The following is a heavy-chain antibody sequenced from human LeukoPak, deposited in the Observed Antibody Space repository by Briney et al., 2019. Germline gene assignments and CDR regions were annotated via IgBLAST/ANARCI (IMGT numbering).Heavy chain of an antibody. CDR3: ARGPTVTGDAFDI. Sequence: SETLSLTCTVSGGSISTSSYYWGWVRQPPGKGLEWIGNIFYSGSTYYSPSLKSRVTISLDTSRNQFSLKLNSVTAADTAVYYFARGPTVTGDAFDIWGQGTMVTVSS. V-gene: IGHV4-39*07. CDR2: IFYSGST. J-gene: IGHJ3*02. D-gene: IGHD4-17*01. CDR1: GGSISTSSYY.